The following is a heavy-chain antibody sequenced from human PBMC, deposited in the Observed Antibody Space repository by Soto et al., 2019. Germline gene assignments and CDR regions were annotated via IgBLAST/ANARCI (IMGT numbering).Heavy chain of an antibody. J-gene: IGHJ6*02. CDR3: TRRFLGTTSGNYQYYYYYGMDV. CDR2: IRSKANSYAT. D-gene: IGHD1-1*01. V-gene: IGHV3-73*02. Sequence: EVQLVESGGGLVQPGGSLKLSCAASGFTFSGSAMHWVRQASGKGLEWVGRIRSKANSYATAYAASVKGRFTISRDDSKNTAYLQMNSLKTEDTAVYYCTRRFLGTTSGNYQYYYYYGMDVWGQGTTVTVSS. CDR1: GFTFSGSA.